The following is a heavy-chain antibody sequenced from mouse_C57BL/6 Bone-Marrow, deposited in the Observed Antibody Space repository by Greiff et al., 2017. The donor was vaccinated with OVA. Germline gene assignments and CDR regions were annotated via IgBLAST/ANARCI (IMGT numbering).Heavy chain of an antibody. CDR3: ARIGVVVDY. CDR2: IYPRSGNT. Sequence: VQVVESGAELARPGASVKLSCKASGYTFTSYGISWVKQRTGQGLEWIGEIYPRSGNTYYNEKFKGKATLTADKSSSTAYMELRSLTSEDSAVYFCARIGVVVDYWGQGTTLTVSS. V-gene: IGHV1-81*01. D-gene: IGHD1-1*01. J-gene: IGHJ2*01. CDR1: GYTFTSYG.